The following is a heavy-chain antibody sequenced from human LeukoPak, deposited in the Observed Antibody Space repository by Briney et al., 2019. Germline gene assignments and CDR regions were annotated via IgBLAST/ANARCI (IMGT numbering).Heavy chain of an antibody. Sequence: TGGSLRLSCEVSGFTFSDHYIDWVRQAPGKGLEWVGRTRNKANSYAAEYAASVKGRFTISRYDSKNSLYLLMNSLKTEDTAVYYCGRGGLNYDGSGFDYWGQGTLVTVSS. CDR2: TRNKANSYAA. D-gene: IGHD3-22*01. V-gene: IGHV3-72*01. CDR1: GFTFSDHY. CDR3: GRGGLNYDGSGFDY. J-gene: IGHJ4*02.